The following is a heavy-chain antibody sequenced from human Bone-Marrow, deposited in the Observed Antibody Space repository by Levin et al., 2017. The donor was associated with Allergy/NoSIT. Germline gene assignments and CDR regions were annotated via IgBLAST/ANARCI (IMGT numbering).Heavy chain of an antibody. J-gene: IGHJ5*02. CDR2: IYSSGST. Sequence: SQTLSLTCTVSCASIRSYSWSWIRPPPGKGLEWVGRIYSSGSTKYNPSLNGRVTMSVDTSKNQFSLKLSSVTPTDTAVYYCARRIVESSGPSEENWFDPWGQGTLVTVSS. CDR1: CASIRSYS. D-gene: IGHD6-19*01. CDR3: ARRIVESSGPSEENWFDP. V-gene: IGHV4-4*07.